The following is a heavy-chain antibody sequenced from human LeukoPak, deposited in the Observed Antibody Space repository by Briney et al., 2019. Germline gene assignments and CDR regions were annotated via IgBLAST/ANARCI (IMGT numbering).Heavy chain of an antibody. CDR3: AKARGSGFQRGDAFDM. Sequence: GGSLRLSCAASGFTFSGFGMNWVRQAPGKGLQWVAFISYDGKDKYYSDSVKGRITISRDNSKSTLYVQMDSLRTEDTAVYYCAKARGSGFQRGDAFDMWGQGTRVTVSS. J-gene: IGHJ3*02. V-gene: IGHV3-30*02. CDR1: GFTFSGFG. CDR2: ISYDGKDK. D-gene: IGHD6-19*01.